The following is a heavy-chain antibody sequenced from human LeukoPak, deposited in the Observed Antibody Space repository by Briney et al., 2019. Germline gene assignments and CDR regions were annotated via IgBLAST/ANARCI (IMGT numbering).Heavy chain of an antibody. J-gene: IGHJ6*02. CDR2: IWNDGSKK. CDR3: ARVVAISPYYYDSPNGATVGMDV. CDR1: GFTFSSYG. D-gene: IGHD3-22*01. Sequence: GGSLRLSCAASGFTFSSYGMHWVRQAPAKGLGRVAVIWNDGSKKYYADSVKGRFTISTDNSKNTLYLQMNSLRAEDTAVYYCARVVAISPYYYDSPNGATVGMDVWGQGTTVTVSS. V-gene: IGHV3-33*08.